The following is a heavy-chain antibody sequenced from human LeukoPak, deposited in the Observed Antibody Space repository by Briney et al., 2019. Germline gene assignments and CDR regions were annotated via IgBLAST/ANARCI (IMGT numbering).Heavy chain of an antibody. CDR2: ISWNSGSI. J-gene: IGHJ5*02. V-gene: IGHV3-9*03. Sequence: GRSLRLSCAASGFTFDDYAMHWVRQAPGKGLEWVSGISWNSGSIGYADSVKGRFTISRDNAKNSLYLQTNSLRAEDMALYYCAKGSFAATGWFDPWGQGTLVTVSS. CDR3: AKGSFAATGWFDP. CDR1: GFTFDDYA. D-gene: IGHD6-13*01.